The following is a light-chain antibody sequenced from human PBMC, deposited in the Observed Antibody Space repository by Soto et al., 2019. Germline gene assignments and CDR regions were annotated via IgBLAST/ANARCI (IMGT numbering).Light chain of an antibody. CDR1: QSISRN. V-gene: IGKV1-39*01. J-gene: IGKJ5*01. Sequence: DIQMTQSPSSLSASVGDRVTITCRASQSISRNLNWYQHKPGKAPKLLIYDVSSLQNGVPSRFGGGESGTEVTLSISSLQPEDFETYYCQESYTTASITYGQGTRLEIK. CDR2: DVS. CDR3: QESYTTASIT.